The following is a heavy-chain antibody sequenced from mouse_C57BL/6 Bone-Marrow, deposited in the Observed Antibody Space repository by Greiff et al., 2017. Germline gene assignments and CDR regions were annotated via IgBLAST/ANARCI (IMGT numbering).Heavy chain of an antibody. J-gene: IGHJ4*01. Sequence: QVQLQQPGAELVKPGASVKLSCKASGYTFTSYWMHWVKQRPGQGLEWIGMIHPNSGSTNYNEKFKSKATLTVDKSSSTAYMQLSSLTSEDSAVXYCARDYYGSSYNYAMDYWGQGTSVTVSS. D-gene: IGHD1-1*01. V-gene: IGHV1-64*01. CDR3: ARDYYGSSYNYAMDY. CDR1: GYTFTSYW. CDR2: IHPNSGST.